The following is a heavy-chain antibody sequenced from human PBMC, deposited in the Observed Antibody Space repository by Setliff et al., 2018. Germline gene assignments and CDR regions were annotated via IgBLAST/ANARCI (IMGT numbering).Heavy chain of an antibody. CDR2: INAGNGNT. CDR3: GRQQLAYYYYYYGMDV. V-gene: IGHV1-3*01. D-gene: IGHD6-13*01. CDR1: GYTFTSYA. Sequence: ASVKVSCKASGYTFTSYAMHWVRQAPGQRLEWMGWINAGNGNTKYSQKFQGRVTMTSDTSTSTAYMELRSLRSDDTAVYYCGRQQLAYYYYYYGMDVWGQGTTVTVSS. J-gene: IGHJ6*02.